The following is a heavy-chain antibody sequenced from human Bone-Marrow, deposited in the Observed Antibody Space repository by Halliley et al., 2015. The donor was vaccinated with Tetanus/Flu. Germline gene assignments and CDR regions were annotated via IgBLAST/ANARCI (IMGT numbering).Heavy chain of an antibody. D-gene: IGHD2-21*02. CDR2: IFYSGHT. Sequence: IGYIFYSGHTYHNPPLKSLLTMSLDTSKNHFSLKLSSVTAADTAVYYCATGDCGGDCLPFYYWGQGTLVTVAS. V-gene: IGHV4-31*01. CDR3: ATGDCGGDCLPFYY. J-gene: IGHJ4*02.